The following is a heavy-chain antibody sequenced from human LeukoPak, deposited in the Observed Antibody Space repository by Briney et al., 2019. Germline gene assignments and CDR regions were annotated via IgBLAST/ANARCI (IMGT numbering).Heavy chain of an antibody. J-gene: IGHJ4*02. D-gene: IGHD3-22*01. CDR2: IYYSGST. CDR3: AGWVRHFYDSSGYPYYFNY. CDR1: GGSISSYY. Sequence: PSETLSLTCTVSGGSISSYYWSWIRQPPGKGREWMGNIYYSGSTYYNPSLKSRVTISVDTSNNQFSLKLSSVTAADTAVYYCAGWVRHFYDSSGYPYYFNYWGQGALVTVS. V-gene: IGHV4-59*04.